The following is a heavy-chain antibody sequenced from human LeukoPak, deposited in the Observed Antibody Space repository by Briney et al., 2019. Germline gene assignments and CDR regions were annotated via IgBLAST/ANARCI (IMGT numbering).Heavy chain of an antibody. D-gene: IGHD3-10*01. Sequence: GASVKVSCKASEYTFTGYYMHWVRQAPGQGLEWMGWINPNSGGTNYAQKFQGRVTMTRDTSISTAYMELSSLRSDDTAIYYCARQTGGPDYWGQGTLVTVPS. V-gene: IGHV1-2*02. CDR2: INPNSGGT. CDR3: ARQTGGPDY. J-gene: IGHJ4*02. CDR1: EYTFTGYY.